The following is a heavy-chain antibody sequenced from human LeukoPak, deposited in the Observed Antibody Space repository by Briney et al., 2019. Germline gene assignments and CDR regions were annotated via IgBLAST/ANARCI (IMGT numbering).Heavy chain of an antibody. Sequence: GGSLRLSCEASGFTFSNYGMNWVRQAPGKGLEWVSYIRPNDGTTHYADSVKGRFTISRDNSKNTLYLQMNNLRAEDTAVYYCARGGGYYAIDYWGQGTLVTVSS. CDR2: IRPNDGTT. CDR1: GFTFSNYG. J-gene: IGHJ4*02. V-gene: IGHV3-48*01. D-gene: IGHD1-26*01. CDR3: ARGGGYYAIDY.